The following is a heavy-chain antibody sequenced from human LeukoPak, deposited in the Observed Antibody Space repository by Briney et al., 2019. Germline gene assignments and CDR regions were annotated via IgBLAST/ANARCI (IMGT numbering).Heavy chain of an antibody. CDR3: AATGDDAFDI. CDR1: GYTFNSYG. J-gene: IGHJ3*02. Sequence: ASVKVSCKASGYTFNSYGISWVRQAPGQGLEWMGWISTYNGNTNYAQKLQDRVTISTDTPTSTVYMELRSLRSDDTAVYYCAATGDDAFDIWGQGTMVAVSS. V-gene: IGHV1-18*04. CDR2: ISTYNGNT. D-gene: IGHD4-17*01.